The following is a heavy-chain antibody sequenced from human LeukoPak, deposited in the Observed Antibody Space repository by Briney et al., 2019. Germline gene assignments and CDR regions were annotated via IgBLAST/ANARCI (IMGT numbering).Heavy chain of an antibody. CDR2: INHSGST. D-gene: IGHD4-17*01. CDR3: ARRRRIYGDYFVRAFDI. J-gene: IGHJ3*02. Sequence: SETLSLTCAVYGGSFSGYYWSWIRQPPGKGLEWIGEINHSGSTNYNLSLKSRVTISVDTSKNQFSLKLSSVTAADTAVYYCARRRRIYGDYFVRAFDIWGQGTMVTVSS. CDR1: GGSFSGYY. V-gene: IGHV4-34*01.